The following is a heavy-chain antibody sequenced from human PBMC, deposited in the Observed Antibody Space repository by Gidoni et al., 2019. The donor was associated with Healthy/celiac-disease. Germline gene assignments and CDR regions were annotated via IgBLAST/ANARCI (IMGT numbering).Heavy chain of an antibody. Sequence: QVQLVESGGGVVQPGRSLRLSCAASGFTFSSYGMHWVRQAPGKGLEWVSVISYDGSNKYYADSVKCRFTISRDNSKNTLYLQMNSLRAEDTAVYYCAKDQKYSSSWYFDYWGQGTLVTVSS. J-gene: IGHJ4*02. V-gene: IGHV3-30*18. CDR1: GFTFSSYG. CDR3: AKDQKYSSSWYFDY. D-gene: IGHD6-13*01. CDR2: ISYDGSNK.